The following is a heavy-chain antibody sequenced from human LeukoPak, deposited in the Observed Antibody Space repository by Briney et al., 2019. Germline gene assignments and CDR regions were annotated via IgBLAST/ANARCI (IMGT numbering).Heavy chain of an antibody. D-gene: IGHD6-19*01. Sequence: PGGSLRLSCAASGFTFSSYSMNWVRQAPGKGLEWVSYISSSSSTIYYADSVKGRFTISRDNAKNLLYLQMNSLRDEDTAVYYCARDVGSGWEYYFDYWGQGTLVTVSS. CDR3: ARDVGSGWEYYFDY. CDR1: GFTFSSYS. V-gene: IGHV3-48*02. J-gene: IGHJ4*02. CDR2: ISSSSSTI.